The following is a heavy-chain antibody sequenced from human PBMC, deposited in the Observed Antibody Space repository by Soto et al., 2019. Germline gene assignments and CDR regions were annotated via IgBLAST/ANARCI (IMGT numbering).Heavy chain of an antibody. V-gene: IGHV1-18*01. CDR3: ARQNYYSGMDV. Sequence: ASVKVSCKASGYTFTSYFITWVRQAPGQGLEWMGWISAYNGNTNYAQMLQGRVTMTTDTSTATACMEMRSLRSDDTAVYYCARQNYYSGMDVWGQGTTVTVSS. CDR2: ISAYNGNT. CDR1: GYTFTSYF. J-gene: IGHJ6*02.